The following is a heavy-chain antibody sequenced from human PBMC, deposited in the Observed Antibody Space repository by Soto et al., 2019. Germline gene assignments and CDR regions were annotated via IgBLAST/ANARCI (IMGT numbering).Heavy chain of an antibody. CDR1: GGSISSYY. Sequence: SETLSLTCTVSGGSISSYYWSWIRQPPGKGLEWIGYIYYSGSTNYNPSLKSRVTISVDTSKNQFSLKLSSVTAADTAVYYCARWGIGYCSSTSCYSWFDPWGQGTLVTVSS. D-gene: IGHD2-2*03. CDR3: ARWGIGYCSSTSCYSWFDP. CDR2: IYYSGST. J-gene: IGHJ5*02. V-gene: IGHV4-59*01.